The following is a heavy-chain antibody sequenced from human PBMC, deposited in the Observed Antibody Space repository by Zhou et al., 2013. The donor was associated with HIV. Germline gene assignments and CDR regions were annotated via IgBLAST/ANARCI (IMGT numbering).Heavy chain of an antibody. Sequence: QVQLVQSGAEVKKPWSSVKVSCEASGGTFNNYAITWVRQAPGRGLEWMGGIIPIFGTANYAHKFKGRVSITTDESTRAAYMELSSLRSDDTAIYYCARDPSTPYGGPGWFDPGAREPWSPSPQ. D-gene: IGHD2-15*01. CDR3: ARDPSTPYGGPGWFDP. CDR2: IIPIFGTA. CDR1: GGTFNNYA. V-gene: IGHV1-69*05. J-gene: IGHJ5*02.